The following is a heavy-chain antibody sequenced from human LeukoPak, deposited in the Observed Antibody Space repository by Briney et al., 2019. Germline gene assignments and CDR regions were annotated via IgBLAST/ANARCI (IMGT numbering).Heavy chain of an antibody. CDR1: GYIFSNYW. D-gene: IGHD2-8*01. CDR3: AKDRVLDY. J-gene: IGHJ4*02. V-gene: IGHV3-23*01. CDR2: ISGSGGST. Sequence: GGSLRISCAASGYIFSNYWLSWVRQAPGKGLEWVSAISGSGGSTYYADSVKGRFTISRDNSKNTLYLQMNSLRAEDTAVYYCAKDRVLDYWGQGTLVTVSS.